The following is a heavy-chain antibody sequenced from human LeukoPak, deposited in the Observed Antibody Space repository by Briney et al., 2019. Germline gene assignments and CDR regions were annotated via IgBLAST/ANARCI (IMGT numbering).Heavy chain of an antibody. D-gene: IGHD3-10*01. J-gene: IGHJ5*02. Sequence: ASVKVSCKASGYTFTSYGISWVRQAPGQGLEWMGWISAYNGNTNYAQRLQGRVTMTTDTSTSTAYMELRSLRSDDTAVYYCARISEMVRGVIKSPNWFDPWGQGTLVTVSS. V-gene: IGHV1-18*01. CDR2: ISAYNGNT. CDR3: ARISEMVRGVIKSPNWFDP. CDR1: GYTFTSYG.